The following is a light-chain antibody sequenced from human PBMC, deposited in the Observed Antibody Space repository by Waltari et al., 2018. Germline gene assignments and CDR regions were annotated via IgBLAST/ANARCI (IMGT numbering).Light chain of an antibody. J-gene: IGKJ3*01. Sequence: DIQMTQSPSSLSASVGDRVTITCQASQDIGNYLAWFQQQPGKAPKSLIYAASSLQSGVPSKFSASGSGTDFTLTISSLQPEDSATYYCQQYYSYPVTFGPGTKVEIK. CDR3: QQYYSYPVT. CDR1: QDIGNY. V-gene: IGKV1-16*02. CDR2: AAS.